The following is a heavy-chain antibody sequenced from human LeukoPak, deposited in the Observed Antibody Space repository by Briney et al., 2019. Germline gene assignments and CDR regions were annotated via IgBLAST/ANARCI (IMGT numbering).Heavy chain of an antibody. CDR3: ARDVGITVADSFDP. J-gene: IGHJ5*02. Sequence: SVKVSCKASGYSSTNYGISWVRQAPGQGLEWMGWIHIYRGNTNYAQKFQGRVTMTTDTSTSTVYMEVRGLRSDDTAMYYCARDVGITVADSFDPWGQGTLVTVSS. V-gene: IGHV1-18*01. CDR1: GYSSTNYG. CDR2: IHIYRGNT. D-gene: IGHD6-13*01.